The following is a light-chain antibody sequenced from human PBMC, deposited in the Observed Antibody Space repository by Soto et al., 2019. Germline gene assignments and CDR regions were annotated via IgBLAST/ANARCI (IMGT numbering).Light chain of an antibody. CDR1: SSNIGAGYD. J-gene: IGLJ2*01. CDR2: GNS. CDR3: QSYDSSLSGAV. V-gene: IGLV1-40*01. Sequence: QSVLTQPPSVSGAPGQRVTISFTGSSSNIGAGYDVHWYQQLPGTAPKLLIYGNSNRPSGVPDRFSGSKSGTSASLAITGLQAEDEADYYCQSYDSSLSGAVVVGGTKLTVL.